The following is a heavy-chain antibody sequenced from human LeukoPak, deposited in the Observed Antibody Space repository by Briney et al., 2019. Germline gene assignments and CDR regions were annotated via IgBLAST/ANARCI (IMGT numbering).Heavy chain of an antibody. D-gene: IGHD2-2*02. CDR2: ISYDGSNK. Sequence: GGSLRLSCAASGFTFNGYAMHWVRQASGKGLEWVAVISYDGSNKYYADSVKGRFTISRDNSKNTLYLQMSSLRAEDTAVYYCASPNIVVVPAAIRDEYFQHWGQGALVTVSS. J-gene: IGHJ1*01. CDR1: GFTFNGYA. V-gene: IGHV3-30-3*01. CDR3: ASPNIVVVPAAIRDEYFQH.